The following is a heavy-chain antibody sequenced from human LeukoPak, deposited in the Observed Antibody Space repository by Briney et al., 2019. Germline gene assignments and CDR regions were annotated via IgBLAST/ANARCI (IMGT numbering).Heavy chain of an antibody. CDR1: GYTFTSYG. V-gene: IGHV1-18*01. D-gene: IGHD2-2*01. J-gene: IGHJ4*02. CDR3: ARDYDCSSTSCYFYFDY. CDR2: ISAYNGNA. Sequence: GASVKVSRKASGYTFTSYGISWVRQAPGQGLEWMGWISAYNGNANYAQKLQGRVTMTRDMSTSTVYMELSSLRSEDTAVYYCARDYDCSSTSCYFYFDYWGQGTLVTVSS.